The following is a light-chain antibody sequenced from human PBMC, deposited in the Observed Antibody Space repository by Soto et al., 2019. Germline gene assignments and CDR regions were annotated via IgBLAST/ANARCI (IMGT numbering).Light chain of an antibody. V-gene: IGKV3-11*01. Sequence: EIVLTQSPATLSLSPGERATLSCRASQSVSNNLAWFQQKPGQAPRLLIYTASNKATGIPTRFSGSGSGTDFTLTISSLEPEDFAVYYCQQRSDWPLTFGGGTKVEIK. J-gene: IGKJ4*01. CDR3: QQRSDWPLT. CDR2: TAS. CDR1: QSVSNN.